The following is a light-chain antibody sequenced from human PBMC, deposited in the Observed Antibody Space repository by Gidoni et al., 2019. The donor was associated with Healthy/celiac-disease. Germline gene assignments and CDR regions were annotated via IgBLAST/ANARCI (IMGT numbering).Light chain of an antibody. CDR2: EVS. CDR3: SSYAGSNNLV. Sequence: QSALPQPPSASGSPGKSVTISCTGTSSDVGRYNYVSWYQQHPGKAPKLMIYEVSKRPSGVPDRFSGSKSGNTASLTVSGLQAEDEADYYCSSYAGSNNLVFGGGTKLTVL. CDR1: SSDVGRYNY. J-gene: IGLJ2*01. V-gene: IGLV2-8*01.